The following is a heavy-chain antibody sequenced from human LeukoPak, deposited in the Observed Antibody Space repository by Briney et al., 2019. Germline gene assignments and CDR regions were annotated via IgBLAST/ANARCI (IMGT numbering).Heavy chain of an antibody. CDR3: ATVGGYDSDSWQGSHAFDI. CDR2: IYHSGST. CDR1: GYSISSGYY. J-gene: IGHJ3*02. V-gene: IGHV4-38-2*02. D-gene: IGHD5-12*01. Sequence: SETLSLTCTVSGYSISSGYYWGWIRQPPGKGLEWMGSIYHSGSTYYNPSLKSRVTISVDTSKIQFSLKLSSVTAADTAVYYCATVGGYDSDSWQGSHAFDIWGQGTMVTVSS.